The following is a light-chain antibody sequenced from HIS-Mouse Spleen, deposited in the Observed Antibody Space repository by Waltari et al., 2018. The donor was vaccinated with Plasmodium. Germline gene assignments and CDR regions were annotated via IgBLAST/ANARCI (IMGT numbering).Light chain of an antibody. V-gene: IGLV2-23*01. J-gene: IGLJ3*02. CDR3: CSYAGSSTNWV. Sequence: QSALTQPASVPGSPGQTITIPCTPTSSDVGRYNLATWYQQPTGKAPKLMIDEGSKRPSGVSNRFAGSKSGNTASLTISGLQAEDEADYYCCSYAGSSTNWVFGGGTKLTVL. CDR2: EGS. CDR1: SSDVGRYNL.